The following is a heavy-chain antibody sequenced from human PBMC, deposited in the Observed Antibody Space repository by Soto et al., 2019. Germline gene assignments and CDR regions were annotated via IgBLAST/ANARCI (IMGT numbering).Heavy chain of an antibody. V-gene: IGHV2-5*01. CDR2: IYWNDDK. J-gene: IGHJ4*02. CDR1: GFSLSTSGVG. D-gene: IGHD1-26*01. Sequence: SGPTLVNPTQTLTLTCTFSGFSLSTSGVGVGWIRQPPGKALEWLALIYWNDDKRYSPSLKSRLTITKDTSKNQVVLTMTNMDPVDTATYYCAHSPFSGSWHYYFDYWGQGTLVTVSS. CDR3: AHSPFSGSWHYYFDY.